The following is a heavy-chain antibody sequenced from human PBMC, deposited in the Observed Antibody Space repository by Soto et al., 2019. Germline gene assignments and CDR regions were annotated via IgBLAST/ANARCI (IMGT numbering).Heavy chain of an antibody. V-gene: IGHV3-23*01. Sequence: GRSLRLSCAASGFTFSSYAMSWVRQAPGKGLEWVSAISGSGGSTYYADSVKGRFTISRDNSKNTLYLQMNSLRAEDTAVYYCAKNENYDFWSGPRYGMDVWGQGTTVTVSS. CDR2: ISGSGGST. J-gene: IGHJ6*02. CDR3: AKNENYDFWSGPRYGMDV. D-gene: IGHD3-3*01. CDR1: GFTFSSYA.